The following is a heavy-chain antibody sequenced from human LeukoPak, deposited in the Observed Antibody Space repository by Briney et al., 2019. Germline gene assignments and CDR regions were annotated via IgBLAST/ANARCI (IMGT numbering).Heavy chain of an antibody. CDR1: GFXFSSYG. V-gene: IGHV3-30*18. J-gene: IGHJ4*02. CDR2: ISYDGSNK. Sequence: GGSLRLSCVASGFXFSSYGMHWVRQAPGKGLEWVAVISYDGSNKYYADSVKGRFTISRDNSKNTLYLQMNSLRAEDTAVYYCAKDSTHTYYYDSSGYTSHWGQGTLVTVSS. D-gene: IGHD3-22*01. CDR3: AKDSTHTYYYDSSGYTSH.